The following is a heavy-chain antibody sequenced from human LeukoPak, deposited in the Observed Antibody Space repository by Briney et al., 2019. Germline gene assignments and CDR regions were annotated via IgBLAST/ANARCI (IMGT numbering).Heavy chain of an antibody. Sequence: PGGTLRLSCAASGFTFSSYDMSWVRQAPGKGLEWVSGISGSGGSKYYPDSVKGRSTISSDNTKKFLYLQMNSLSAEDPAVYYCAKVQVVVIFWGQGTLVTVS. D-gene: IGHD3-22*01. CDR2: ISGSGGSK. J-gene: IGHJ4*02. CDR3: AKVQVVVIF. CDR1: GFTFSSYD. V-gene: IGHV3-23*01.